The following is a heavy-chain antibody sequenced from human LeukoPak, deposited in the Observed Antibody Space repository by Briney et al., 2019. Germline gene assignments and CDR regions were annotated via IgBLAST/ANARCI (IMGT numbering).Heavy chain of an antibody. V-gene: IGHV1-18*01. J-gene: IGHJ4*02. D-gene: IGHD1-14*01. CDR2: ISTYNGNS. CDR3: ARVARTAVGIRYYFDE. CDR1: SYNFINYG. Sequence: ASVKVSCKASSYNFINYGISWVRQAPGQGLDWMGWISTYNGNSIYAQKFQGRVTMTTDTSTNTGYMDLRSLTSDDTAVYYCARVARTAVGIRYYFDEWGQGTLVSVSS.